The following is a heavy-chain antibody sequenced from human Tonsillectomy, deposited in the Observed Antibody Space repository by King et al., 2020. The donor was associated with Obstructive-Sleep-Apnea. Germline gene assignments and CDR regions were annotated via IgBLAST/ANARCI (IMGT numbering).Heavy chain of an antibody. J-gene: IGHJ5*02. CDR3: ARESYCSGGSCYSSNWFDP. Sequence: VQLQESGPGLVKPSQTLSLTCAVSGGSISSGGYSWSWIRQPPGKGLELIGYIYYSGSTQYNPSLKSRFTIAVDTSKNQFSLKLSSVTAADTAVYYCARESYCSGGSCYSSNWFDPWGQGTLVTVSS. CDR1: GGSISSGGYS. D-gene: IGHD2-15*01. CDR2: IYYSGST. V-gene: IGHV4-30-4*07.